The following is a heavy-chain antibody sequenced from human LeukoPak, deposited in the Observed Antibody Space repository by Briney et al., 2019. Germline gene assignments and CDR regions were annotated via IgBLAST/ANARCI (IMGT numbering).Heavy chain of an antibody. CDR1: GFTFSRFG. V-gene: IGHV3-33*01. J-gene: IGHJ6*02. CDR3: ARWDYSAAARRSGDYSMDV. Sequence: PGGSLRLSCAASGFTFSRFGMHWVRQAPGTGLEWVAVIWYDGGNKYYADSVKGRFTISRDNPKNTVYLEMNSLRDEDTAVYYCARWDYSAAARRSGDYSMDVWGQGTTVTVSS. D-gene: IGHD3-3*01. CDR2: IWYDGGNK.